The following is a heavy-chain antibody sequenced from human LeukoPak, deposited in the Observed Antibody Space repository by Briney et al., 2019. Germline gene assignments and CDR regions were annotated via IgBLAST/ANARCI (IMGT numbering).Heavy chain of an antibody. V-gene: IGHV3-23*01. CDR2: ISGSGGST. CDR1: GFTFSSYA. D-gene: IGHD2-21*01. Sequence: PGGSLRLSCAASGFTFSSYAMSWVRQAPGKGLEWVSAISGSGGSTYYADSVKGRFTISRDNAKNSLYLQMNSLRAEDTAVYYCARDSRGYCGGDCYSGFPDYWGQGTLVTVSS. J-gene: IGHJ4*02. CDR3: ARDSRGYCGGDCYSGFPDY.